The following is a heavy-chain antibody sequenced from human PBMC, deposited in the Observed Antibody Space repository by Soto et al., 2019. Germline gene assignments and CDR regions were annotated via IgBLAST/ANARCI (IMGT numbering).Heavy chain of an antibody. CDR1: GYTFTIYG. D-gene: IGHD6-13*01. Sequence: ASVKVSCKASGYTFTIYGISWVRQAPGQGLEWMGWISAYNGNTNYAQKLQGRVTMTTDTSTSTAYMELRSLRSDDTAVYYCATGIAAAGTVYYYGMDVWGQGTTVTVSS. CDR2: ISAYNGNT. V-gene: IGHV1-18*01. J-gene: IGHJ6*02. CDR3: ATGIAAAGTVYYYGMDV.